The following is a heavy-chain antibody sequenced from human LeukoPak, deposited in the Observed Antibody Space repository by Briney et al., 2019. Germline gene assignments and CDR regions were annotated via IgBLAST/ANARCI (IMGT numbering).Heavy chain of an antibody. CDR2: ISWNSGRI. CDR3: ARDLGSRPAAIGYCYYHMGV. V-gene: IGHV3-9*01. Sequence: PGRSLRLSCATSGFIFDDYGMHWVRQAPGKGLEWVSGISWNSGRIDYADSVKGRFTISRDNAKNSLYLQMNSLRVEDTALYYCARDLGSRPAAIGYCYYHMGVWGQGTTVTVSS. J-gene: IGHJ6*02. CDR1: GFIFDDYG. D-gene: IGHD2-2*02.